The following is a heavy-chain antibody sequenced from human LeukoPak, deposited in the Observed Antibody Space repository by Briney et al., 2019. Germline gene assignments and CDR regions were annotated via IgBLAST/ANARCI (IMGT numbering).Heavy chain of an antibody. CDR1: GFTFDEYA. Sequence: GGSLRLSCAASGFTFDEYAMHWVWQVPGKGLEWVSSISWNSGFIAYVDSVKGRFTISRDNAKNSLFLQMNSLRPEDTALYYCAKDTASVGALDAFDMWGQGTMVTVSS. J-gene: IGHJ3*02. CDR3: AKDTASVGALDAFDM. CDR2: ISWNSGFI. D-gene: IGHD1-26*01. V-gene: IGHV3-9*01.